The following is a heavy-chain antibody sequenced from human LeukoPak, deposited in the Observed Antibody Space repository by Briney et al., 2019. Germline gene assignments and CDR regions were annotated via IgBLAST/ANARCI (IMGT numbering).Heavy chain of an antibody. CDR3: ARVGYSSGWYYFDY. J-gene: IGHJ4*02. CDR2: INPNSGGT. Sequence: GASVKVSCKASGYIFTDYYMHWVRQAPGQELGWMGRINPNSGGTNYAQKFQGRVTMTRDTSISTAYMELSRLRSDDTAVYYCARVGYSSGWYYFDYWGQGTLVTVSS. V-gene: IGHV1-2*06. D-gene: IGHD6-19*01. CDR1: GYIFTDYY.